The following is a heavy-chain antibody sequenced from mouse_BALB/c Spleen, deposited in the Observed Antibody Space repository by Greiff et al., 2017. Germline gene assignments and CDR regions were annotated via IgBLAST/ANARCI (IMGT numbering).Heavy chain of an antibody. CDR3: ARGGGNYGYAMDY. J-gene: IGHJ4*01. Sequence: VQLQQSGPELVKPGASVKMSCKASGYTFTSYVMHWVKQKPGQGLEWIGYINPYNDGTKYNEKFKGKATLTSDKSSSTAYMELSSLTSEDSAVYYCARGGGNYGYAMDYWGQGTSVTVSS. D-gene: IGHD2-1*01. CDR1: GYTFTSYV. V-gene: IGHV1-14*01. CDR2: INPYNDGT.